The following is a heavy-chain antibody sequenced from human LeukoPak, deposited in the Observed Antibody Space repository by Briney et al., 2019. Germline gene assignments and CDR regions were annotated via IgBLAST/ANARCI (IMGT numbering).Heavy chain of an antibody. D-gene: IGHD4-17*01. Sequence: SETLSLTCTVSGDSISNYYWSWIRQPPGKGREWIGYIYYSGSTNYNPSLKSRVTISVDTSKNQFSLKLSSVTAADTAVYYCARVRTGLYDAFDIWGQGTMVTVSS. CDR3: ARVRTGLYDAFDI. CDR2: IYYSGST. CDR1: GDSISNYY. V-gene: IGHV4-59*01. J-gene: IGHJ3*02.